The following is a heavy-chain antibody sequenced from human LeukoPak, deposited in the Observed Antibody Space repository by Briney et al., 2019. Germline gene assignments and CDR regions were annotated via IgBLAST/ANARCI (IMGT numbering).Heavy chain of an antibody. Sequence: GRSLRLSCAASGITFSYYSMNWVRQASGKGLEWLSYISSTGNTIYYADSVEGRFTISRDNAKNSVYLQMNRLRAEDTAIYYCATDRGGGVGARGYWGQGTLVTVSS. CDR1: GITFSYYS. V-gene: IGHV3-48*04. D-gene: IGHD1-26*01. J-gene: IGHJ4*02. CDR2: ISSTGNTI. CDR3: ATDRGGGVGARGY.